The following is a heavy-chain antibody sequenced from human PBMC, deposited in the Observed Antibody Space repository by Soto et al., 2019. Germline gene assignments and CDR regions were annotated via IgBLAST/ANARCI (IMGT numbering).Heavy chain of an antibody. CDR3: ARLYRHHYYYYYYMDV. CDR1: GGSISSSSYY. V-gene: IGHV4-39*01. D-gene: IGHD4-4*01. J-gene: IGHJ6*03. Sequence: QLQLQESGPGLVKPSETLSLTCTVSGGSISSSSYYWGWIRQPPGKGLEWIGSIYYSGSTYYHPSLKSRVTISVDTSKNQFSLKLSSVTAADTAVYYCARLYRHHYYYYYYMDVWGKGTTVTVS. CDR2: IYYSGST.